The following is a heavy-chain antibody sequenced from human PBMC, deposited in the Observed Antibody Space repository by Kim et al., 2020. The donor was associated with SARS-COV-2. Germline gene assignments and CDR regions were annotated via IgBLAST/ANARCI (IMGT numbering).Heavy chain of an antibody. D-gene: IGHD6-13*01. V-gene: IGHV3-23*01. J-gene: IGHJ4*02. Sequence: YSADSVRGRFTISRDNSKTTLYLQMNSLRAEDTAVYYCAKEEQQDYYFDYWGQGTLVTVSS. CDR3: AKEEQQDYYFDY.